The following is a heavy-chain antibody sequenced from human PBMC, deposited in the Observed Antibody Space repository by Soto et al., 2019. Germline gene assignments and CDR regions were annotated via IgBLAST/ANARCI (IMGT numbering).Heavy chain of an antibody. CDR1: GGTFSSYT. D-gene: IGHD4-17*01. CDR2: IIPILGIA. V-gene: IGHV1-69*02. J-gene: IGHJ4*02. CDR3: ARGGEVLVDYGDPLFLAG. Sequence: QVQLVQSGAEVKKPGSSVKVSCKASGGTFSSYTISWVRQAPGQGLEWMGRIIPILGIANYAQKFQGRVTITADKSPSTAFMELSGLRSEDTAVYYCARGGEVLVDYGDPLFLAGWGQGTLVTVSS.